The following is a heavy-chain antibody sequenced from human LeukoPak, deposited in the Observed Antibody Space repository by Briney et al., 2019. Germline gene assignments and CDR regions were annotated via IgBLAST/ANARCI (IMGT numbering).Heavy chain of an antibody. Sequence: GASVKVSYMASGYTFSNYGVSWVRQAPGQGLEWMGWISAYDGNTFYAQNLQGRVTMTTDTSPNTAYMELGNLRSDDTAVYYCARSYYDTSVYNDYWGQGTLVTVSS. CDR3: ARSYYDTSVYNDY. CDR1: GYTFSNYG. J-gene: IGHJ4*02. D-gene: IGHD3-22*01. V-gene: IGHV1-18*01. CDR2: ISAYDGNT.